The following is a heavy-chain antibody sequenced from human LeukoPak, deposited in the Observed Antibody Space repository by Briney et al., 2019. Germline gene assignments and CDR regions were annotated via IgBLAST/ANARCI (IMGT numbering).Heavy chain of an antibody. CDR3: ARSMLTIPIPGGY. V-gene: IGHV3-74*01. Sequence: ETLSLTCAVYGGSFSGYYWSWIRQPPGKGLVWVSRINSDGSSTSYADSVKGRFTISRDNAKNTLYLQMNSLRAEDTAVYYCARSMLTIPIPGGYWGQGTLVTVSS. J-gene: IGHJ4*02. D-gene: IGHD3-16*01. CDR1: GGSFSGYY. CDR2: INSDGSST.